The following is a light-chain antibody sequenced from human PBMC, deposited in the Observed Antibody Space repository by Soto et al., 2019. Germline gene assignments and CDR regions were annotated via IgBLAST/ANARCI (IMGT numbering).Light chain of an antibody. Sequence: DIQMTQSPSTVSASVGDRITITCRASQSITTWLAWYQQRPGKAPKLLIYDVSSLQSGVPLRFSGSGSGTEFTLTISSLQPEDFATYYCLQDYNYPLTFGGGTKVDIK. CDR1: QSITTW. CDR3: LQDYNYPLT. V-gene: IGKV1-5*01. J-gene: IGKJ4*01. CDR2: DVS.